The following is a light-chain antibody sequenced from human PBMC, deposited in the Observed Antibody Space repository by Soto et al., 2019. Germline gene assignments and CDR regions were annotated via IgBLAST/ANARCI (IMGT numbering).Light chain of an antibody. CDR1: RGISNY. V-gene: IGKV1-27*01. Sequence: DVQVTQSPASLSASVGDRVNISCRTSRGISNYLAWYQQKSGQIPKLLINAGSSLQSGVPSRFSGSGSGTDFTLSISSLQPEDFATYYCQKYDSAPRTFGQGTKVEIK. CDR2: AGS. J-gene: IGKJ1*01. CDR3: QKYDSAPRT.